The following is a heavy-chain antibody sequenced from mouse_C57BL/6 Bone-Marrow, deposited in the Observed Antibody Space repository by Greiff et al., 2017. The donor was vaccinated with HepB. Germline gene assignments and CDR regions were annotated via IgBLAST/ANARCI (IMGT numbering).Heavy chain of an antibody. J-gene: IGHJ4*01. CDR3: ARGIYYYAMDY. V-gene: IGHV1-69*01. Sequence: QVQLKQPGAELVTPGASVKLSCKASGYTFTSYWMHWVKQRPGQGLEWIGEIDPSDSYTNYNQKFKGKSTLTVDKSSSTAYMQLSSLTSEDSAVYYCARGIYYYAMDYWGQGTSVTVSS. CDR1: GYTFTSYW. CDR2: IDPSDSYT.